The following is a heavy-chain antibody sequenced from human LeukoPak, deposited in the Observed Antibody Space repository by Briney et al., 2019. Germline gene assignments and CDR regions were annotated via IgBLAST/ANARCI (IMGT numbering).Heavy chain of an antibody. Sequence: ASVKVSYEASGYTFTSYYMHWVRQAPGQGLEWMGIINPSGGSTSNAQKFQGRVTMTRDASTSTVYMELSSLRSEDTAVYYCARGGPAASTLFYYYYGMDVWGQGTTITVSS. J-gene: IGHJ6*02. CDR3: ARGGPAASTLFYYYYGMDV. CDR1: GYTFTSYY. V-gene: IGHV1-46*01. CDR2: INPSGGST. D-gene: IGHD2-2*01.